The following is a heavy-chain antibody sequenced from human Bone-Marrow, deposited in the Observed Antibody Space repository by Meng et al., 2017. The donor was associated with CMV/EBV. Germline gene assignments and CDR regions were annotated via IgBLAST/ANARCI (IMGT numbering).Heavy chain of an antibody. D-gene: IGHD4-11*01. CDR1: GVSIGRYY. J-gene: IGHJ4*02. CDR3: ARTYSNRADFDR. CDR2: IYYSGST. V-gene: IGHV4-59*01. Sequence: GSLRLSCTVSGVSIGRYYWSWIRQPPGKGLEWIGHIYYSGSTNYNPSLKSQVTMSVDMSKNQFSLKLSSVTAADTAVYYCARTYSNRADFDRRGPGTPVTVSS.